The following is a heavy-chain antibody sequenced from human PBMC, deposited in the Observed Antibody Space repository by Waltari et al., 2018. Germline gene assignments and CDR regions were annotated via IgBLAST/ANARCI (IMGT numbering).Heavy chain of an antibody. CDR2: IRYDGSND. V-gene: IGHV3-30*02. J-gene: IGHJ4*02. Sequence: QVQLVDSGGGVVQPGGSRCLPCAASGVPFMISALHWVGRAPGTGLEWMAFIRYDGSNDYYADSVKVRFTISRDNSKNTLYLQMNSLRAEDTAVYYCAKDCLINEKGWNYEYFDYWGQGTLVTVSS. CDR3: AKDCLINEKGWNYEYFDY. D-gene: IGHD1-7*01. CDR1: GVPFMISA.